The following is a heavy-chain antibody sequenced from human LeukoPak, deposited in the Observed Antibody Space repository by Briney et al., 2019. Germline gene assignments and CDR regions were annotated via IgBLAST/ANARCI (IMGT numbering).Heavy chain of an antibody. J-gene: IGHJ6*03. CDR3: AKGRVYMDV. V-gene: IGHV3-23*01. Sequence: GGSLRLSCAASGFTFSSFAMSWVRQAPGKGLEWASAISGGGGTTDYADSVKGRFTISRDNSKDTLYLQMNSLRAEDTGVYYCAKGRVYMDVWGKGTTVTVSS. CDR1: GFTFSSFA. CDR2: ISGGGGTT.